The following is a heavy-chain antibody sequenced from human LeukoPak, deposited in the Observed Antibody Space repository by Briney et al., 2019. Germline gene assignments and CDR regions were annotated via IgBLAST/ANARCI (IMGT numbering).Heavy chain of an antibody. Sequence: SQTLSLTCAISGDSVSSNSAAWNWIRQSPSRGLEWLGRTYYRSKWYNDYAVSVKSRITINPDTSKNQFSLKLSSVTAADTAVYYCARDHDSSGYYPPAFDIWGQGTMVTVSS. J-gene: IGHJ3*02. CDR3: ARDHDSSGYYPPAFDI. CDR1: GDSVSSNSAA. D-gene: IGHD3-22*01. V-gene: IGHV6-1*01. CDR2: TYYRSKWYN.